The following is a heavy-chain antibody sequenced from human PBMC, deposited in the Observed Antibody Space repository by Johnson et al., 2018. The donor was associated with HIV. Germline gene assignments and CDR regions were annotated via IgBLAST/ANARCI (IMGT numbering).Heavy chain of an antibody. Sequence: QLVESGRGVVQPGRSLRLSCAASGFTFSSYGMHWVRQAPGTGLEWVAVISSDGNNKYYSDSVKGRFTVSRDKSKNTVYLQMNSLRGDDTAVYYCARPGIVVLPAGAFDIWGPGTMVTVSS. J-gene: IGHJ3*02. CDR1: GFTFSSYG. CDR3: ARPGIVVLPAGAFDI. V-gene: IGHV3-30*03. CDR2: ISSDGNNK. D-gene: IGHD2-2*01.